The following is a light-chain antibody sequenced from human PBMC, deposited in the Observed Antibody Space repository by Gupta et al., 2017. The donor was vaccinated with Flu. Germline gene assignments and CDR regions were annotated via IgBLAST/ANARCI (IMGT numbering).Light chain of an antibody. Sequence: SDVGGYSYVSWYQQHPGKAPKLMIYDVSNRPSGVSNRFSGSKSGNTASLTISGLQAEDEADYYCSSYTSSSTLNVVFGGGTKLTVL. J-gene: IGLJ2*01. CDR2: DVS. CDR1: SDVGGYSY. CDR3: SSYTSSSTLNVV. V-gene: IGLV2-14*04.